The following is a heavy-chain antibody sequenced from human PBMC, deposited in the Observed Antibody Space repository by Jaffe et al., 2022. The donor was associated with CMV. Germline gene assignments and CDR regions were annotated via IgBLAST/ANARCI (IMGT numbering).Heavy chain of an antibody. CDR1: GFSLSNARMG. CDR2: IFSNDEK. Sequence: QVTLKESGPVLVKPTETLTLTCTVSGFSLSNARMGVSWIRQPPGKALEWLAHIFSNDEKSYSTSLKSRLTISKDTSKSQVVLTMTNMDPVDTATYYCARTPRWQIAARHWYFDLWGRGTLVTVSS. CDR3: ARTPRWQIAARHWYFDL. J-gene: IGHJ2*01. D-gene: IGHD6-6*01. V-gene: IGHV2-26*01.